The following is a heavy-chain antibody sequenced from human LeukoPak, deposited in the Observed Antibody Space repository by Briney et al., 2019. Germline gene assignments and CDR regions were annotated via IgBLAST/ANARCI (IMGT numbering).Heavy chain of an antibody. CDR3: ATATNRWGYYYYGMDV. D-gene: IGHD5-24*01. CDR1: GYTLTELS. Sequence: GASVKVSCKVSGYTLTELSMHWVRQAPGKGLEWIGGFDPEDGETIYAQKFQGRVTMTEDTSTDTAYMELSSLRSEDTAVYYCATATNRWGYYYYGMDVWGKGTTVTVSS. J-gene: IGHJ6*04. V-gene: IGHV1-24*01. CDR2: FDPEDGET.